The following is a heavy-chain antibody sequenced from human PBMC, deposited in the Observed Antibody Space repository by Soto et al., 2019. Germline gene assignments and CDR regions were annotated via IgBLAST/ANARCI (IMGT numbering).Heavy chain of an antibody. V-gene: IGHV1-69*01. CDR2: IIPIFGPA. D-gene: IGHD6-13*01. J-gene: IGHJ6*02. CDR3: AREDQSVIRAATRHYYYGMDV. CDR1: GGTFSNYA. Sequence: QVQLVQSGAEVKRPGSSVKVSCKASGGTFSNYAISWVRQAPGQGLEWMGGIIPIFGPANYAQNFQDRVTITAYESTSTDYMELNSLRFEDTAVYYCAREDQSVIRAATRHYYYGMDVWGQGTTVTVSS.